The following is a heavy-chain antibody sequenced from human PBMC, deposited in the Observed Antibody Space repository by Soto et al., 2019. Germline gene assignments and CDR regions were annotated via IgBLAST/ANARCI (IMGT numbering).Heavy chain of an antibody. CDR2: ISYDGSNK. V-gene: IGHV3-30-3*01. D-gene: IGHD6-13*01. J-gene: IGHJ6*02. Sequence: QVQLVESGGGVVQPGRSPRLSCAASGFTFSSYAMHWVRQAPGKGLEWVAVISYDGSNKYYADSVKGRFTISRDNSKNTLYLQMNSLRAEDTAVYYCARWNRRQQLVERSTPVDYYGMDVWGQGTTVTVSS. CDR1: GFTFSSYA. CDR3: ARWNRRQQLVERSTPVDYYGMDV.